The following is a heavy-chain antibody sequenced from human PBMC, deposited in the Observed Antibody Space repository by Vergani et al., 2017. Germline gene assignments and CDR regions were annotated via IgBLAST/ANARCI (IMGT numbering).Heavy chain of an antibody. V-gene: IGHV1-58*02. Sequence: QMQLVQSGPEVKKPGTSVKVSCKASGFTFTSSAMQWVRQARGQRLEWIGWIVVGSVNTNYAQKFQERVTITRDMSTSTAYMELSSLRSDDSAVYYCAAAILSGSYYWDAFDIWGQGTMVTVSS. J-gene: IGHJ3*02. D-gene: IGHD3-10*01. CDR2: IVVGSVNT. CDR1: GFTFTSSA. CDR3: AAAILSGSYYWDAFDI.